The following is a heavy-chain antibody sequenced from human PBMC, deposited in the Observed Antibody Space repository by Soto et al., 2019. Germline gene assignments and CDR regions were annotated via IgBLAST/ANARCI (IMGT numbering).Heavy chain of an antibody. CDR2: IYYSGRT. V-gene: IGHV4-30-4*01. CDR1: GSSISSVDYY. J-gene: IGHJ6*02. D-gene: IGHD3-16*02. Sequence: SETMSLTSTVSGSSISSVDYYWSWIPQPPGKFVEWMGIIYYSGRTYYNPSLKSRFSISEDTSNNQFALKLSSVAAVDTAVYYCASASGLGELSVYYGMDVWGQGPTVTVSS. CDR3: ASASGLGELSVYYGMDV.